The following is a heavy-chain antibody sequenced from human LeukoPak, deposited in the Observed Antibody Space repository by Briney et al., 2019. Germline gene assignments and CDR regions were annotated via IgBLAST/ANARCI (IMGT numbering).Heavy chain of an antibody. Sequence: SETLSLTCTVSGDSISRSNYFWGWIRQPPGKGLEWIGTIYYSGTTFYNPSLQSRLTISIDTSKNQFSLKLSSVTAADAAVYYCARVVVEYCGGDCYPLGGFDYYYYMDVWGKGTAVTVSS. V-gene: IGHV4-39*07. CDR1: GDSISRSNYF. CDR2: IYYSGTT. D-gene: IGHD2-21*02. CDR3: ARVVVEYCGGDCYPLGGFDYYYYMDV. J-gene: IGHJ6*03.